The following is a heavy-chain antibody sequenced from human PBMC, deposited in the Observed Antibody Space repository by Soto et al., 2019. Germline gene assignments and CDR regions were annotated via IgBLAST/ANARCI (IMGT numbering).Heavy chain of an antibody. D-gene: IGHD3-3*01. J-gene: IGHJ4*02. Sequence: ASVKVSCKASGYTFTKYDISWVRQAPGQGLEWLGLISPNSGRPSYAQKFAGRVTMTTDTSTTTAYLELRSLRSDDTAVYYCVRQYYDFWTDYPDFDYWGQGTLVTVSS. CDR1: GYTFTKYD. CDR2: ISPNSGRP. V-gene: IGHV1-18*04. CDR3: VRQYYDFWTDYPDFDY.